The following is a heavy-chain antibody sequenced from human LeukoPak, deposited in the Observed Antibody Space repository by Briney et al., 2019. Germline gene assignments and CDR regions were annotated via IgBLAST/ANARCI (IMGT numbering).Heavy chain of an antibody. D-gene: IGHD6-13*01. J-gene: IGHJ5*02. CDR2: IRAYSGNT. Sequence: ASVKVSCKASGYTFTSYGISWVRQAPGQGLEWMGWIRAYSGNTNYAQKLPGRVTMTTDTSTSTASMYLCSLRSGETAAYYCARYQSSSWFVRDYNWFDPWGKGTLVTVSS. CDR3: ARYQSSSWFVRDYNWFDP. V-gene: IGHV1-18*01. CDR1: GYTFTSYG.